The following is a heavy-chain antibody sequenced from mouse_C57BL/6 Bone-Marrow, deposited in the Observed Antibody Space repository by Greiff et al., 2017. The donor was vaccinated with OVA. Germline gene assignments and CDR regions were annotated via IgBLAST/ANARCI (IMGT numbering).Heavy chain of an antibody. D-gene: IGHD1-1*01. Sequence: QVQLQQSGAELVRPGASVKLSCKASGYTFTDYYINWVKQRPGQGLEWIARIYPGSGNTYYNEKFKGKATLTAEKSSSTAYMQLSSLTSEDSAVYFCARSYGSSWFAYWGQGTLVTVSA. J-gene: IGHJ3*01. V-gene: IGHV1-76*01. CDR1: GYTFTDYY. CDR2: IYPGSGNT. CDR3: ARSYGSSWFAY.